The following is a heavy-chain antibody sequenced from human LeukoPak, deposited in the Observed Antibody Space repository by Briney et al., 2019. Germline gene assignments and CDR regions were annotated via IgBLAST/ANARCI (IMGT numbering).Heavy chain of an antibody. J-gene: IGHJ4*02. D-gene: IGHD3-10*01. Sequence: SETLSLTCAVSGGYISSGGYSWSWIRQPPGKGLGWIGYIYHSGSTYYNPSLKSRVTISVDRSKNQFSLKLSSVTAADTAVYYCARGTIGSYTYWGQGTLVTVSS. CDR2: IYHSGST. CDR3: ARGTIGSYTY. V-gene: IGHV4-30-2*01. CDR1: GGYISSGGYS.